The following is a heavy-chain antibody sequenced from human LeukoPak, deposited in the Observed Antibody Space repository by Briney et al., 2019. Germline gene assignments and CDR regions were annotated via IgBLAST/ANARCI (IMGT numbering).Heavy chain of an antibody. CDR2: IIPIFGRT. V-gene: IGHV1-69*06. Sequence: GASVKVSCKASGGSFGSYAISWVRQAPGQGLEWMGGIIPIFGRTHYSQRFQGTVTITADKSTSTAYMELSSLRYEDTAVYYCAKESPFEEMVPYNWFDPWGQGTLVIVSS. CDR1: GGSFGSYA. CDR3: AKESPFEEMVPYNWFDP. J-gene: IGHJ5*02. D-gene: IGHD5-24*01.